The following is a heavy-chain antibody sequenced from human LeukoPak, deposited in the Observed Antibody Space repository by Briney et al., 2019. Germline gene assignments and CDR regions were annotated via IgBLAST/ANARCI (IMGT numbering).Heavy chain of an antibody. Sequence: SSETLSLTCNVSGGSISSSSYDWAWTRQPPDKGLEWIGSIYYSGSTYYNPSLKSRLTISVDTSKNQFSLNLRSVTAADTAVYYCARQGDSGGNFFDVWGQGALVTVSS. J-gene: IGHJ4*02. D-gene: IGHD4-23*01. V-gene: IGHV4-39*01. CDR2: IYYSGST. CDR1: GGSISSSSYD. CDR3: ARQGDSGGNFFDV.